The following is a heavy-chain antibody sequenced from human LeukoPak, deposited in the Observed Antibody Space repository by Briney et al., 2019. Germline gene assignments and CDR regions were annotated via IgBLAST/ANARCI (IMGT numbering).Heavy chain of an antibody. CDR3: ARPYSNYGSTFLHAFDI. V-gene: IGHV1-69*13. D-gene: IGHD4-11*01. Sequence: ASVKVSCKASGGTFSSYAISWVRQAPGQGLEWMGGIIPIFGTANYAQKFQGRVTITADESTSTAYMELSGLRSEDTAVYYCARPYSNYGSTFLHAFDIWGQGTMVTVSS. CDR1: GGTFSSYA. CDR2: IIPIFGTA. J-gene: IGHJ3*02.